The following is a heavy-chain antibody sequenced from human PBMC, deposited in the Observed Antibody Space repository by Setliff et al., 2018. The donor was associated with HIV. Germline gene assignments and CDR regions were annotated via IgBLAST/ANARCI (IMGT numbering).Heavy chain of an antibody. J-gene: IGHJ4*02. D-gene: IGHD4-4*01. Sequence: PSETLSLTCTVSGDSIITYYWTWIRQPPGKGLEWIGYIHHSGSSDYTPSLRSRVTMSVDTSKNQFSLKLTSVTAADTAVYYCAREHDYSNYRRLDSWGQGILVTVFS. CDR2: IHHSGSS. CDR3: AREHDYSNYRRLDS. CDR1: GDSIITYY. V-gene: IGHV4-4*08.